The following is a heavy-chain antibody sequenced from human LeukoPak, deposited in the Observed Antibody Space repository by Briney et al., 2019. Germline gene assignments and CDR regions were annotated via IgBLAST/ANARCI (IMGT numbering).Heavy chain of an antibody. CDR3: AREQVVVGRGYYGMDV. V-gene: IGHV3-66*01. J-gene: IGHJ6*02. Sequence: GGSLRLSCAASGFTVSSNYMNWVRQAPGKGLGWVSVMYSGGSTFYGDSMKGRFTISRDNSMNTLYLQMNSLRVDDTAVYYCAREQVVVGRGYYGMDVWGQGTTVTVSS. CDR2: MYSGGST. CDR1: GFTVSSNY. D-gene: IGHD2-2*01.